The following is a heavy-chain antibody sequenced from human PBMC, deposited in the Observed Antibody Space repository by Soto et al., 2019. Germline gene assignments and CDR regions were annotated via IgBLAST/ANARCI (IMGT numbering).Heavy chain of an antibody. CDR3: ARGVTMVRGVIHTPYFDY. D-gene: IGHD3-10*01. CDR1: GGSISSGGYY. CDR2: IYYSGST. Sequence: QVQLQESGPGLVKPSQTLSLTCTVSGGSISSGGYYWSWIRQHPGKGLEWIGYIYYSGSTYYNLSLKSRVTISVDTSKKQFSLQLSSVTAADTAVYYCARGVTMVRGVIHTPYFDYWGQGTLVTVSS. J-gene: IGHJ4*02. V-gene: IGHV4-31*03.